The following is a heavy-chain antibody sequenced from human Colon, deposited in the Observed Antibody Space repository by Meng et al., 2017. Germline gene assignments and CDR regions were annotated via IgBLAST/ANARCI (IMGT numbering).Heavy chain of an antibody. D-gene: IGHD2-8*01. CDR3: TKDHTVGTTNGFYGMDV. J-gene: IGHJ6*02. V-gene: IGHV3-21*01. CDR1: GFTFRYYS. Sequence: GGSLRLSCAASGFTFRYYSMSWVRQAPGKGLEWVASITRSSDSIYYTDSVKGRFTISRDNDKNSLFLDMHSLRDEDTAVYYCTKDHTVGTTNGFYGMDVWGQGTSVTVSS. CDR2: ITRSSDSI.